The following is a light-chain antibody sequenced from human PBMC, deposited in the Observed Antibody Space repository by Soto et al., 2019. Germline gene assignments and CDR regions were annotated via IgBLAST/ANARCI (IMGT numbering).Light chain of an antibody. Sequence: IQMPPSPSTLSGSVVDRVPINCRASQTISSWLAWYQQKPGKAPKILIYKASTLKSGVPSRFSGSGSGTEFTLTISSLQPDDFATYYCQHYNSYSEAVGQGTTVDIK. J-gene: IGKJ1*01. CDR1: QTISSW. CDR2: KAS. CDR3: QHYNSYSEA. V-gene: IGKV1-5*03.